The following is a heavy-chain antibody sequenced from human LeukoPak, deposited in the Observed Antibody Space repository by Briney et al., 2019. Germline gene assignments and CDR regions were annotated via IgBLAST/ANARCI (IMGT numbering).Heavy chain of an antibody. CDR3: ASARYYYDSSGYYYSGLDAFDI. J-gene: IGHJ3*02. Sequence: ASVKVSCKASGCTFTGYYMHWVRQAPGQGLEWMGWINPNSGGTNYAQKFQGRVTMTRDTSISTAYMELSRLRSDDTAVYYCASARYYYDSSGYYYSGLDAFDIWGQGTMVTVSS. V-gene: IGHV1-2*02. CDR1: GCTFTGYY. CDR2: INPNSGGT. D-gene: IGHD3-22*01.